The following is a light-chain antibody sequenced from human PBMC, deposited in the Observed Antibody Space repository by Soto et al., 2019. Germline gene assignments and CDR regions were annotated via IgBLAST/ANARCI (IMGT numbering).Light chain of an antibody. CDR3: QQRHIWPLT. Sequence: EIVLTQSPDCLSLSPGDRATLSCRASQSVGGHLAWYQQRPGQAPRLLIFDTSVTATGIPARFSGSGSGTDLTLTITSLEPEDSAVYYCQQRHIWPLTFGGGTRLEIK. CDR1: QSVGGH. V-gene: IGKV3-11*01. CDR2: DTS. J-gene: IGKJ4*01.